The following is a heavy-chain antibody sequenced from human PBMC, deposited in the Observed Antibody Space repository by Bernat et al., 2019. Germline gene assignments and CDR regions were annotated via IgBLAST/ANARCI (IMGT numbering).Heavy chain of an antibody. D-gene: IGHD3-22*01. CDR3: TRTRIYDNNVSDV. CDR1: GFTFSDYY. Sequence: VQLVESGGGLVKSGGSLRLSCAASGFTFSDYYMSWVRQAPGKGLEWVSYISRSSDYTNYANSVRGRFTISRDNAKNSLFLQMNSLRVEDTAVYYCTRTRIYDNNVSDVWGQGTTVTVSS. CDR2: ISRSSDYT. J-gene: IGHJ6*02. V-gene: IGHV3-11*05.